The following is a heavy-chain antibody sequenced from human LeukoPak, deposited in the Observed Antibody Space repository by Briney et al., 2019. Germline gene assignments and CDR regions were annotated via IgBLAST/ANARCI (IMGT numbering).Heavy chain of an antibody. D-gene: IGHD2-2*01. CDR2: ISYDGNGK. CDR1: GFDFSNYG. V-gene: IGHV3-30*18. J-gene: IGHJ6*02. CDR3: AKGGPTSSSYGMDV. Sequence: GGSLRLSCAASGFDFSNYGMHWVRQAPDKGLEWVAAISYDGNGKYYADSVKGRFTISRDNSMNRLYLQMNSLRGDDTAVYYCAKGGPTSSSYGMDVWGQGTTVTVSS.